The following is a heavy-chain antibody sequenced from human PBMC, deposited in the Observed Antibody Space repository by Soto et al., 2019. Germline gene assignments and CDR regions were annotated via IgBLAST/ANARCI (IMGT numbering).Heavy chain of an antibody. CDR2: IYHSGST. CDR3: ARVGGYEDYYYYGMDV. D-gene: IGHD5-12*01. J-gene: IGHJ6*02. CDR1: GGSISSSNW. V-gene: IGHV4-4*02. Sequence: SETLSLTCAVSGGSISSSNWWSWVRQPPGKGLEWIGEIYHSGSTNYNPSLKSRVTISVDKSKNQFSLKLSSVTAADTAVYYCARVGGYEDYYYYGMDVWGQGTTVTVSS.